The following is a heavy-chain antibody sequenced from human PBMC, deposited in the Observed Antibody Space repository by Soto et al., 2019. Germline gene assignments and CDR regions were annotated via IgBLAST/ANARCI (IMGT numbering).Heavy chain of an antibody. CDR3: ARLAPPYDYVWGSPPPRHFDY. V-gene: IGHV5-51*01. CDR2: IYPGDSDT. J-gene: IGHJ4*02. D-gene: IGHD3-16*01. CDR1: GYSFTSYW. Sequence: PGESLKISCKGSGYSFTSYWIGWVRQMPGKGLEWMGIIYPGDSDTRYSPSFQGQVTISADKSISTAYLQWSSLKASDTAMYYCARLAPPYDYVWGSPPPRHFDYWGQGTLVTVSS.